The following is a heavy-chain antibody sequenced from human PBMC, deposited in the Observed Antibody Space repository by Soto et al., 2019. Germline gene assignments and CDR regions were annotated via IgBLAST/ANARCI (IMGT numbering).Heavy chain of an antibody. V-gene: IGHV4-59*01. CDR2: IYYSGST. D-gene: IGHD6-13*01. CDR3: ASGHLVIAAAGRNYYYYYMDV. J-gene: IGHJ6*03. Sequence: SETLSLTCTVSGGSISSYYWSWIRQPPGKGLEWIGYIYYSGSTNYNPSLKSRVTISVDTSKNQFSLKLSSVTAADTAVYYCASGHLVIAAAGRNYYYYYMDVWGKGTTVTVSS. CDR1: GGSISSYY.